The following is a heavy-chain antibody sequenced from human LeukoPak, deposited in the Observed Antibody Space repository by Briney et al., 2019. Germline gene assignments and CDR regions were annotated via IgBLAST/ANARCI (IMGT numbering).Heavy chain of an antibody. J-gene: IGHJ4*02. CDR2: IYYSGST. V-gene: IGHV4-59*01. Sequence: PSETLSLTCTVSGGSISSYYWSWIRQPPGKGLEWIGYIYYSGSTNYNPSLKSRVTISVDTSKNQFSLKLSSVTAADTAVYYCASSRAAAAYFDYWGQGTLVTVSS. D-gene: IGHD6-13*01. CDR3: ASSRAAAAYFDY. CDR1: GGSISSYY.